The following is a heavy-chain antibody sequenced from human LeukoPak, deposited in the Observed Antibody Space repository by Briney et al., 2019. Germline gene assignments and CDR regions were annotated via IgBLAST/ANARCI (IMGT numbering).Heavy chain of an antibody. J-gene: IGHJ3*02. V-gene: IGHV3-7*05. CDR1: GFTFSSYW. CDR3: ARDVEGGTFDI. CDR2: IKQDGSEK. D-gene: IGHD3-16*01. Sequence: PGGSLILSCAASGFTFSSYWMSWVRQAPGKGLEWVANIKQDGSEKYYVDSVKGRFTISRDNAKNSLFLEMSSLRADDTAVYFCARDVEGGTFDIWGQGTTVTVSS.